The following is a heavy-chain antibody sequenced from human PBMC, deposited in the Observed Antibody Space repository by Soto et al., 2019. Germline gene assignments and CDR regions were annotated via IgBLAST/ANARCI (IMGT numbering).Heavy chain of an antibody. D-gene: IGHD6-19*01. J-gene: IGHJ4*02. V-gene: IGHV3-30-3*01. CDR2: ISYDGSTE. CDR1: GFTFNIYA. CDR3: ARDPRIAVAGYFDY. Sequence: QVQLVESGGCVVKPGRSLRLSCAASGFTFNIYAIHWFRHAPGKGLEWVALISYDGSTEYYADSVKGRFTISRDKSKNTLYLQMNSLRAEDTAVYYCARDPRIAVAGYFDYWGQGTLVTVSS.